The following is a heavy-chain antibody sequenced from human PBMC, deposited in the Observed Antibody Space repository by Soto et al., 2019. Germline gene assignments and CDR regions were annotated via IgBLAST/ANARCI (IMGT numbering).Heavy chain of an antibody. V-gene: IGHV1-46*01. D-gene: IGHD3-16*01. Sequence: GASVKVSCKASGYTFTSYYIHWVRQAPGQGLEWMGIINPSGGSTSYAQKFQGRVTMTRDTSTSTVYMELSSLRSEDTAVYYCAGLGGKGRYGMDVWGQGTTVTVSS. CDR1: GYTFTSYY. J-gene: IGHJ6*02. CDR2: INPSGGST. CDR3: AGLGGKGRYGMDV.